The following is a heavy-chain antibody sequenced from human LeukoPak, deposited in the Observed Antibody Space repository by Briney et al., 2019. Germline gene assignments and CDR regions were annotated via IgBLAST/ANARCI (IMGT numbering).Heavy chain of an antibody. CDR1: GVTFTTYG. V-gene: IGHV3-23*01. Sequence: GGSLRLSCAASGVTFTTYGMSCGPEAPGKGLEWGSAISSTVGTAYYTDTVKGRFTLSRDNSNNTLCLHINSLRAEYTAIYYCAKNGDRGAYCSGGSCYPYYYYYMDVWGKGTTVTIPS. CDR3: AKNGDRGAYCSGGSCYPYYYYYMDV. J-gene: IGHJ6*03. CDR2: ISSTVGTA. D-gene: IGHD2-15*01.